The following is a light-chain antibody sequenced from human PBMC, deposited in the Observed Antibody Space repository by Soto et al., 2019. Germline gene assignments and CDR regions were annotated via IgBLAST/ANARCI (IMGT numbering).Light chain of an antibody. CDR1: SGHGNYV. V-gene: IGLV4-69*01. CDR2: VKSDGSH. Sequence: QAVVTQSPSASASLGASVKLTCTLSSGHGNYVIAWHQQQPEKGPRYLMKVKSDGSHSKGDGIPDRFSGSSSGAERYLAISSLQFEDEADYYCQTWDTGNMVFGGGTKLTVL. CDR3: QTWDTGNMV. J-gene: IGLJ2*01.